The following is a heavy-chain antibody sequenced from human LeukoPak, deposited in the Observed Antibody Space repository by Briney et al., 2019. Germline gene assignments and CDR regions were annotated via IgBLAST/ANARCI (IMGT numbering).Heavy chain of an antibody. D-gene: IGHD2-2*01. Sequence: SETLSLTCTVSGGSISTSDYYWGWIRQPPEMGLEWIGSISYSGRAYYNPSLKSRITISVDTSKNQFSLKLSSVTAADTAVYYCAKYQIGTMTDFWSQGTLVTVSS. CDR1: GGSISTSDYY. J-gene: IGHJ4*02. CDR3: AKYQIGTMTDF. CDR2: ISYSGRA. V-gene: IGHV4-39*01.